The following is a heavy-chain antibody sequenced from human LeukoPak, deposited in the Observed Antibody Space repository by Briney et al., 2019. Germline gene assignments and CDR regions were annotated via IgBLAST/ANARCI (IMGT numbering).Heavy chain of an antibody. J-gene: IGHJ4*02. V-gene: IGHV1-18*01. CDR3: VSAPTAGIAVAGTDY. CDR1: GYTFTSYG. Sequence: ASVKVSCKASGYTFTSYGISWVRPAPGQGLEWMGWISAYNGNTNYAQKLQGRVTMTTDTSTSTAYMELRSLRSDDTAVYYCVSAPTAGIAVAGTDYWGQGTLVTVSS. D-gene: IGHD6-19*01. CDR2: ISAYNGNT.